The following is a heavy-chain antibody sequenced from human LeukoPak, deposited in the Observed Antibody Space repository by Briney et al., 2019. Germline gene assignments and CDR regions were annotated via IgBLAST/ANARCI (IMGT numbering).Heavy chain of an antibody. CDR2: IYSGGST. CDR1: GFTISSNY. CDR3: AKDPQSGSYYGYFDY. D-gene: IGHD1-26*01. Sequence: GGSLRLSCAASGFTISSNYMSWVRQAPGKGLEWVSVIYSGGSTYYADSVKGRFTISRHNSKNTLYLQMNSLRAEDTAVYYCAKDPQSGSYYGYFDYWGQGTLVTVSS. J-gene: IGHJ4*02. V-gene: IGHV3-53*01.